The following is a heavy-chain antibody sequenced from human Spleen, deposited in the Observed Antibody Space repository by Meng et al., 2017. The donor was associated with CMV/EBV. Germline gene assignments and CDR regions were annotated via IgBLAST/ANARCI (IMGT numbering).Heavy chain of an antibody. CDR3: ARGVQGVTAYDDL. Sequence: SGGSISSSSYYWGWIRQPPGKGLEWIGSIYYTGSTYYSPSLKSRVTISLDTSKNQFSLKLTSVTAADTAVYYCARGVQGVTAYDDLWGRGTLVTVSS. J-gene: IGHJ2*01. V-gene: IGHV4-39*07. CDR2: IYYTGST. D-gene: IGHD3-10*01. CDR1: GGSISSSSYY.